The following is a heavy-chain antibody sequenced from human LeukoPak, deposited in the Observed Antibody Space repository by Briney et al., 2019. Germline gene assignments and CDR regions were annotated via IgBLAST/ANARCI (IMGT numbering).Heavy chain of an antibody. Sequence: PGGSLRLSCAASGFTVSSNYMSWVRQAPGKGLEWVSVIYSGGSTYYADSVKGRFTISRDNSKNTLYLQMNSLRAEDTAVYYCASTTNYGGNTWYFDYWGQGTLVTVSS. J-gene: IGHJ4*02. CDR1: GFTVSSNY. D-gene: IGHD4-23*01. V-gene: IGHV3-53*01. CDR2: IYSGGST. CDR3: ASTTNYGGNTWYFDY.